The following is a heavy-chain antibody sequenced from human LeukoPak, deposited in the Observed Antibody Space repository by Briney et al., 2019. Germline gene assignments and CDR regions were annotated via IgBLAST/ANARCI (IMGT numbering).Heavy chain of an antibody. V-gene: IGHV4-59*01. D-gene: IGHD3-10*01. CDR3: ARGGRVNYRYFDL. CDR2: IYYSGST. J-gene: IGHJ2*01. Sequence: SETLSLTCTVSGGSINSYYWSWIRQPPGQGLEWIGYIYYSGSTNYNPSLKSRVTISVDTSKNQFSLKLSSVTAADTAVYYCARGGRVNYRYFDLWGRGTLVTVSS. CDR1: GGSINSYY.